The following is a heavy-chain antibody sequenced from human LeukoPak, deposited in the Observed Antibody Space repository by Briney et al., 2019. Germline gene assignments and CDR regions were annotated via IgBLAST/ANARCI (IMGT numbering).Heavy chain of an antibody. J-gene: IGHJ6*02. CDR3: ARDRGFDGGTYYDFWSGYNRYYYYDMDG. V-gene: IGHV3-30-3*01. Sequence: PGGSLRLSCAASGFTFSSYAMHWVRQAPGKGLEWVAVISYDGSNNYYADSVKGRFTLSRDKSKNTLYLQMNSLRAEDTAVYYCARDRGFDGGTYYDFWSGYNRYYYYDMDGWGQGTTVTASS. D-gene: IGHD3-3*01. CDR1: GFTFSSYA. CDR2: ISYDGSNN.